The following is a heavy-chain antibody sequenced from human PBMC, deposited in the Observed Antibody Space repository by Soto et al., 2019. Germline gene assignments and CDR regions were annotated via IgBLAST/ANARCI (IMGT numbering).Heavy chain of an antibody. J-gene: IGHJ4*02. D-gene: IGHD6-19*01. CDR2: IYYSGST. Sequence: SETHSHTSTVSGFTIISSSYYWGWIRKPPGKGLEWIGSIYYSGSTYYNPSLKSRVTISVDTSRNQFSMKLNSVTAADTAVYYCTDMLGQWLPRDWGQGTVVTV. CDR3: TDMLGQWLPRD. V-gene: IGHV4-39*01. CDR1: GFTIISSSYY.